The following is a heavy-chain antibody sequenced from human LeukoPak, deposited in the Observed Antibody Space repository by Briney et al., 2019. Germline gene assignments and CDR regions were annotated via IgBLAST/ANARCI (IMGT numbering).Heavy chain of an antibody. V-gene: IGHV1-18*01. Sequence: ASVKVSCKASGYILISYGISWVRQAPGQGLEWMGWISAYNGNTNYAQKLQGRVTMTTDTSTSTAYMELRSLRSDDTAVYYCAREPGGLSVWFDPWGQGTLVTVSS. D-gene: IGHD3-16*02. CDR3: AREPGGLSVWFDP. CDR1: GYILISYG. CDR2: ISAYNGNT. J-gene: IGHJ5*02.